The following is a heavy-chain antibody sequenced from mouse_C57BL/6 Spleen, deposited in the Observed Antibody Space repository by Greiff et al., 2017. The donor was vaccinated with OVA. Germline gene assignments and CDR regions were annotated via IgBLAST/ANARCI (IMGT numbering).Heavy chain of an antibody. Sequence: EVNVVESGGGLVQSGRSLRLSCATSGFTFSDFYMEWVRQAPGKGLEWIAASRNKANDYTTEYSASVKGRFIVSRDTSQSILYLQMNALRAEDTAIYYCARDAFGLYAMDYWGQGTSVTVSS. CDR3: ARDAFGLYAMDY. J-gene: IGHJ4*01. CDR2: SRNKANDYTT. V-gene: IGHV7-1*01. CDR1: GFTFSDFY.